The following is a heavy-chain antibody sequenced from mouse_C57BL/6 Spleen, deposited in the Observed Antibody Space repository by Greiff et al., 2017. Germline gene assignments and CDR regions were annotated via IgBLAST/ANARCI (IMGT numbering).Heavy chain of an antibody. V-gene: IGHV1-9*01. CDR2: ILPGRGST. Sequence: QVQLQQSGAELMKPGASVKLSCKATGYTFTGYWIEWVKQRPGHGLEWIGEILPGRGSTNYNEKFKGKATFTADTSSNTAYMQLSSLTTEDSAIYYCARGTYDGYYDWFAYWGQGTLVTVSA. CDR3: ARGTYDGYYDWFAY. CDR1: GYTFTGYW. D-gene: IGHD2-3*01. J-gene: IGHJ3*01.